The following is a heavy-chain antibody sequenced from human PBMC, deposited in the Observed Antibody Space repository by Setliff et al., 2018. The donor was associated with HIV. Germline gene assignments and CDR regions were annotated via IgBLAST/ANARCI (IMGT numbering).Heavy chain of an antibody. CDR1: GYSFPNHY. Sequence: ASVKVSCKPSGYSFPNHYMHWVPQAPGQWLEWTGVINPTGGSTRNTQKFQGRVAMTRDTSTSTVYMELSSLRSEDSAVYYCASAGAWQRNALDIWGQGTMVTVSS. CDR2: INPTGGST. CDR3: ASAGAWQRNALDI. J-gene: IGHJ3*02. D-gene: IGHD5-12*01. V-gene: IGHV1-46*01.